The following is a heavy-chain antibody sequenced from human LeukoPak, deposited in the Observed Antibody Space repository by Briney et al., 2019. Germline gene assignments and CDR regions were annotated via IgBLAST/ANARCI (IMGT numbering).Heavy chain of an antibody. CDR3: ARASVVAAGGPWFDP. V-gene: IGHV4-30-4*01. Sequence: SQTLSLTCTVSGGSISSGDYYWSWIRQPPGKGLEWIGSIYYSGSTYYNPSLESRVTISVDTSKNQFSLKLSSVTAADTAVYYCARASVVAAGGPWFDPWGQGTLVTVSS. CDR1: GGSISSGDYY. CDR2: IYYSGST. D-gene: IGHD2-15*01. J-gene: IGHJ5*02.